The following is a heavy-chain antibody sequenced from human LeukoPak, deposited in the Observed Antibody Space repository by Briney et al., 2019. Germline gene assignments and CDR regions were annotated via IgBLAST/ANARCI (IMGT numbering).Heavy chain of an antibody. V-gene: IGHV3-23*01. D-gene: IGHD2-15*01. CDR3: AKGGDCSGGSCYFRHFQH. CDR2: ITSGGST. J-gene: IGHJ1*01. Sequence: PGGSLRLSCAVSGFTFSTYAMSWVRQAPGKGLEWVSTITSGGSTYYADSVKGRFAISRDTSKNTLYLQMNSLRAEDTAVYYCAKGGDCSGGSCYFRHFQHWGQGTLVTVSS. CDR1: GFTFSTYA.